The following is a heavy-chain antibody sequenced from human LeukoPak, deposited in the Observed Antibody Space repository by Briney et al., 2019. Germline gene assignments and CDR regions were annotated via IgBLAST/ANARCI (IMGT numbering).Heavy chain of an antibody. Sequence: GGSLRLSCAASGFTFSSYSMNWVRQAPGKGLEWVSSISSSSSYIYYADSVKGRFTISRDNAKNSLYLQMNSLRAEGTAVYYCARCLPGTTVLFDYWGQGTLVTVSS. CDR3: ARCLPGTTVLFDY. D-gene: IGHD1-1*01. V-gene: IGHV3-21*01. CDR2: ISSSSSYI. CDR1: GFTFSSYS. J-gene: IGHJ4*02.